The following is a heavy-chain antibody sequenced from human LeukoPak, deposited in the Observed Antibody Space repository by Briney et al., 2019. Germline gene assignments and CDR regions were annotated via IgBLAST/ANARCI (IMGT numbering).Heavy chain of an antibody. V-gene: IGHV3-30*18. D-gene: IGHD4-17*01. CDR2: ISYDGSNK. Sequence: GGSLRLSCAASGFTFSSYGMHWVRQAPGKGPEWVAVISYDGSNKYYADSVKGRFTISRDNSKNTLYLQMNSLRAEGTAVYYCAKNPLADYGDYFMVPSQYYFDYWGQGTLVTVSS. J-gene: IGHJ4*02. CDR1: GFTFSSYG. CDR3: AKNPLADYGDYFMVPSQYYFDY.